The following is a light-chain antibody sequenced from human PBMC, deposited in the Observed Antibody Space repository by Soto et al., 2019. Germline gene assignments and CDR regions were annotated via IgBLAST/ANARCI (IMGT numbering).Light chain of an antibody. CDR3: QQYHKWPPFT. CDR1: QSISTN. CDR2: GAS. Sequence: EIVMTQSPDTLSVSPGDSATLSCRSSQSISTNLAWYQQKPGQPPRLLIYGASTMAIGIAARFTGSGSGTEFTLTIGSLQSEEFAVYYCQQYHKWPPFTFGGGTKVDIK. V-gene: IGKV3-15*01. J-gene: IGKJ4*01.